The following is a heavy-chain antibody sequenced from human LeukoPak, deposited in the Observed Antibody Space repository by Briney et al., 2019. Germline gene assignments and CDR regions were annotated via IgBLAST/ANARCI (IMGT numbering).Heavy chain of an antibody. D-gene: IGHD1-26*01. CDR2: INSDGSIT. V-gene: IGHV3-74*01. CDR3: ARGTGYSVFDI. Sequence: GGSLRLSCAASAFTFSTYWMHWVRQAPGKGLVWVSRINSDGSITNYADSVKGRFTISRDNAKNTLYLQMNSLRAEDTAVYYCARGTGYSVFDIWGQGTMVTVSS. CDR1: AFTFSTYW. J-gene: IGHJ3*02.